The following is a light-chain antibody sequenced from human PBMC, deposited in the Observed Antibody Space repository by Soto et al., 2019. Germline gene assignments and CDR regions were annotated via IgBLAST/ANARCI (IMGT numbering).Light chain of an antibody. CDR2: DAS. CDR3: QQYSNLIT. CDR1: QDVSNY. Sequence: IPMTPSPSSPSASVGDRVTITFQASQDVSNYLNWYQQKLGKAPKLLIYDASNLETGVPSRFSGSGSGTYFSFTISSLQPEDFATYYCQQYSNLITFGQGTRLEIK. V-gene: IGKV1-33*01. J-gene: IGKJ5*01.